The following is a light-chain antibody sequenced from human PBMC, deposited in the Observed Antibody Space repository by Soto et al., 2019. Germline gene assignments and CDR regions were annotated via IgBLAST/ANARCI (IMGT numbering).Light chain of an antibody. CDR1: QSVSSSY. J-gene: IGKJ2*01. V-gene: IGKV3-20*01. Sequence: EIVLTQSPGTLSLSPGERATLSCRASQSVSSSYLAWYQQKPGQAPRLLIYGASNRATGIPDRFSGSGSGTDFTLTISRLEPEDFAIYYCQQYGSSPYTLGQGTKLESK. CDR3: QQYGSSPYT. CDR2: GAS.